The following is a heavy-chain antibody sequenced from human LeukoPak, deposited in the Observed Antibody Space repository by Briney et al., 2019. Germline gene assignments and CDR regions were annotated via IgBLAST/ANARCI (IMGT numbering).Heavy chain of an antibody. CDR3: ARIISIFGVVTDGNWFDP. CDR1: GGSISSYY. Sequence: PSETLPLTCTVSGGSISSYYWSWIRQPPGKGLEWIGYIYTSGSTNYNPSLKSRVTISVDTSKNQFSLKLSSVTAADSAVYYCARIISIFGVVTDGNWFDPWGQGTLVTVSS. J-gene: IGHJ5*02. D-gene: IGHD3-3*01. CDR2: IYTSGST. V-gene: IGHV4-4*09.